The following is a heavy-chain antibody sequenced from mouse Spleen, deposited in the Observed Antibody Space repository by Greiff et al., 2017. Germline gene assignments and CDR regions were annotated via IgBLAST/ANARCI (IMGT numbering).Heavy chain of an antibody. J-gene: IGHJ3*01. CDR1: GFTFNTFA. Sequence: EVHLVESGGGLVQPKGSLKLSCAASGFTFNTFAMHWVRQAPGKGLEWVARMRSRSSNFATYYADSVKDRFTISRDDSQRMYYLQMNNLKIEDTAMYYCVRDGYDGFSFVYWGQGTLVTVSA. D-gene: IGHD2-3*01. V-gene: IGHV10-3*01. CDR3: VRDGYDGFSFVY. CDR2: MRSRSSNFAT.